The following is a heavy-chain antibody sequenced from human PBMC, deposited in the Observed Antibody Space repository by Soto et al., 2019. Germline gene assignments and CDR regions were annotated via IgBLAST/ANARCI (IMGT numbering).Heavy chain of an antibody. V-gene: IGHV4-59*01. D-gene: IGHD3-3*01. CDR2: IYYSGST. Sequence: SETLSLTCTVSGGSISSYYWSWIRQPPGKGLEWIGYIYYSGSTNYNPSLKSRVTISVDTSKNQFSLKLSSVTAADTAVYYCAKATYYDFWSGPGGYMDVWGKGTTVTVSS. CDR3: AKATYYDFWSGPGGYMDV. CDR1: GGSISSYY. J-gene: IGHJ6*03.